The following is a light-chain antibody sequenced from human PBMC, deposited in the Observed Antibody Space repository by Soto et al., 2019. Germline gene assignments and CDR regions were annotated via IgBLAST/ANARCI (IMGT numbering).Light chain of an antibody. CDR1: QSVSSSY. Sequence: EIVLTQSPGTLSLSPGERATLSCRASQSVSSSYLAWYQQKPGQAPRLLIYGASSRATGIPDRFSGSGSGTDFTLTISRLEPEDFAVYYWQLYGSSPPGFLFGQGTKVEIK. CDR3: QLYGSSPPGFL. CDR2: GAS. V-gene: IGKV3-20*01. J-gene: IGKJ1*01.